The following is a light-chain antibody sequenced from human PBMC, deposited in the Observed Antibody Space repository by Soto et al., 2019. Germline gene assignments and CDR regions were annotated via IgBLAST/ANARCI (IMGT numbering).Light chain of an antibody. CDR1: QSVSSSY. Sequence: EIVLTQSPGTLSLSPGERATLSCRASQSVSSSYLAWYQQKPGQAPRLLIYGASSRATGIPDRFSGSGSGTDFTLTISRLEPEDFAVYYCQQYGSSPWYTFGQGTNLEIK. J-gene: IGKJ2*01. CDR3: QQYGSSPWYT. V-gene: IGKV3-20*01. CDR2: GAS.